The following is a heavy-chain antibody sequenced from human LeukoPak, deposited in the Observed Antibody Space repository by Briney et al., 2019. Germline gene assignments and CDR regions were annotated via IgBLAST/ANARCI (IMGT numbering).Heavy chain of an antibody. CDR3: ARDLGVGYNLFDY. J-gene: IGHJ4*02. D-gene: IGHD5-24*01. CDR1: GYTFTSYT. Sequence: VASVKVSCKASGYTFTSYTIHWVRQAPGQRLEWMGWINAGNGNTKYSQKLQGRVTITRDTSASTAYMELSSLRSEDTAVYYCARDLGVGYNLFDYWGQGTLVTVSS. V-gene: IGHV1-3*01. CDR2: INAGNGNT.